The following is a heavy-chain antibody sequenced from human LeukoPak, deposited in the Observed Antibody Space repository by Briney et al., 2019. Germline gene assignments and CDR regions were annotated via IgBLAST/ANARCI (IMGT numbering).Heavy chain of an antibody. CDR3: AKDKWSGAVKFNWFDP. Sequence: SGGSLRLSCAASGFAFSVYWMSWVRQAPGKGLEWVATINGDGTDEYYVDSVKGRFTISRDNAKNSLYLQMNSLRVEDTALYYCAKDKWSGAVKFNWFDPWGQGTLVTVSS. CDR1: GFAFSVYW. CDR2: INGDGTDE. J-gene: IGHJ5*02. V-gene: IGHV3-7*03. D-gene: IGHD6-19*01.